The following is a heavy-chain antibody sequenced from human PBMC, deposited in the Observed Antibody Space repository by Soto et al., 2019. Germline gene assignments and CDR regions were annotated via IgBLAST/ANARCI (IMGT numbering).Heavy chain of an antibody. J-gene: IGHJ4*02. CDR1: GFTFSSYG. D-gene: IGHD1-20*01. CDR2: ISYDGSNK. CDR3: AKPITGTTRGFDY. V-gene: IGHV3-30*18. Sequence: VQLVESGGGVVQPGRSLRLSCAASGFTFSSYGMHWVRQAPGKGLEWVAVISYDGSNKYYADSVKGRFTISRDNSKNTLYLQMNSLRAEDTAVYYCAKPITGTTRGFDYWGQGTLVTVSS.